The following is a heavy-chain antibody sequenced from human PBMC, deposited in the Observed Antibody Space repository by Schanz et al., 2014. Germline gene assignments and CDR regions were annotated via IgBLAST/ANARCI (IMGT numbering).Heavy chain of an antibody. CDR3: ARDHTTESYYSAGPPIDY. V-gene: IGHV3-33*01. D-gene: IGHD1-26*01. Sequence: QMQLVESGGGLVKPGGSLRLSCVASGFAFSSYGMNWLRQAPGKGLEWVAVIWYDGSNKYYADSVKGRFTISRDNSKNTLFLQMNSLRAEDTAVYYCARDHTTESYYSAGPPIDYWGQGTLLTVSS. CDR1: GFAFSSYG. CDR2: IWYDGSNK. J-gene: IGHJ4*02.